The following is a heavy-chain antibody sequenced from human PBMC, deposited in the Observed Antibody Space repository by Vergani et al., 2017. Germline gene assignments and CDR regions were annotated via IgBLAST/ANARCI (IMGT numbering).Heavy chain of an antibody. CDR3: TTSIVGAANLDY. D-gene: IGHD1-26*01. CDR1: GFTFSKAW. J-gene: IGHJ4*02. Sequence: EVQLVESGGGLVKPGGSLRLSCAASGFTFSKAWMSWVRQAPGKGLEWVGRIKSKTDGGTTDYAAPVKGRFTISRDDSKNTLYLQMNSLKTEDTAVYYCTTSIVGAANLDYWGQGTLVTVSS. CDR2: IKSKTDGGTT. V-gene: IGHV3-15*01.